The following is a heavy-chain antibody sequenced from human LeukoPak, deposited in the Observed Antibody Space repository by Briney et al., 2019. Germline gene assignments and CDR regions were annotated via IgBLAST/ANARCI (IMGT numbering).Heavy chain of an antibody. CDR2: ISGSGGST. V-gene: IGHV3-23*01. Sequence: GGSLRLSCAASGFTFSSYAMSWVRQAPGKRLEWVSAISGSGGSTYYADSVKGRFTISRDNSKNTLYLQMNSLRTDDTAVYYCAKDRDDVLTGLYGMDVWGQGTTVTVSS. J-gene: IGHJ6*02. CDR3: AKDRDDVLTGLYGMDV. CDR1: GFTFSSYA. D-gene: IGHD3-9*01.